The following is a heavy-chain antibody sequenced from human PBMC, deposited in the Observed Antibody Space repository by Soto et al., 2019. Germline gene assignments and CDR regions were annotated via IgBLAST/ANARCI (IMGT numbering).Heavy chain of an antibody. J-gene: IGHJ5*02. V-gene: IGHV1-2*02. CDR3: ASAPYSSSSFDP. CDR2: INPNSGGT. Sequence: ASVRVSCKASGYTFTGYYMHWVRQAPGQGLEWMGWINPNSGGTNYAQKFQGRVTMTRDTSISTAYMELSRLRSDDTAVYYCASAPYSSSSFDPWGQGTLVTVSS. CDR1: GYTFTGYY. D-gene: IGHD6-13*01.